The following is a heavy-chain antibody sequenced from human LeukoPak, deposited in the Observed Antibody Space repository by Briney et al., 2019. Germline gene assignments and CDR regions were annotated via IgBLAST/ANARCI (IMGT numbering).Heavy chain of an antibody. V-gene: IGHV4-4*07. D-gene: IGHD6-13*01. CDR3: ARDTGSSSWYQEHWFDP. CDR2: IYTSGST. CDR1: GGSIDSYH. J-gene: IGHJ5*02. Sequence: PSETLSLTCTVSGGSIDSYHWSWIRHPAGRGLEWIGRIYTSGSTNYNPSLKSRVTMSVDTSKNQFSLKLSSVTAADTAVYYCARDTGSSSWYQEHWFDPWGQGTLVTVSS.